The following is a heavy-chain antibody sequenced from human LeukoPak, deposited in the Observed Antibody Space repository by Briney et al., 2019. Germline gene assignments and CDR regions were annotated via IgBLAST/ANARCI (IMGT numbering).Heavy chain of an antibody. CDR1: GFTFSSYA. Sequence: GGSLRLSCTASGFTFSSYAMSWVRQAPGKRLEWVSAISGSGGSTYYADSVKGRFTISRDNSKNTLYLQMNSLRAEDTAVYYCAKAPKGSGYRPSVYWGQGTLVTVSS. CDR3: AKAPKGSGYRPSVY. V-gene: IGHV3-23*01. D-gene: IGHD3-3*01. J-gene: IGHJ4*02. CDR2: ISGSGGST.